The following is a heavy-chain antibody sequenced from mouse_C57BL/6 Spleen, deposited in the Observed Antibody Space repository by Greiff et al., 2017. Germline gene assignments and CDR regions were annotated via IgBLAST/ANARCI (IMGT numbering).Heavy chain of an antibody. J-gene: IGHJ2*01. CDR2: IDPENGDT. Sequence: VQLQQSGAELVRPGASVKLSCTASGFNIKDDYMHWVKQRPEQGLEWIGWIDPENGDTEYASKFQGKATITADTSSNTAYLQLSSLTSEDTAVYYCTTFGSFYFDYWGQGTTLTVSS. CDR1: GFNIKDDY. V-gene: IGHV14-4*01. D-gene: IGHD1-1*01. CDR3: TTFGSFYFDY.